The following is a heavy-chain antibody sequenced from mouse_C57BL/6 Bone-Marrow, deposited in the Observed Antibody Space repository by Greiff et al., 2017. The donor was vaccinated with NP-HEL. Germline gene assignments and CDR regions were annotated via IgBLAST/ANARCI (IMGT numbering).Heavy chain of an antibody. CDR1: GYTFTSYW. CDR3: ARGRIYYYGSSYYSYFDV. J-gene: IGHJ1*03. V-gene: IGHV1-55*01. CDR2: IYPGSGST. Sequence: VQLQQPGAELVKPGASVKMSCKASGYTFTSYWITWVKQRPGQGLEWIGDIYPGSGSTNYNEKFKSKATLTVDTSSSTAYMQLSSLTSEDSAVYYCARGRIYYYGSSYYSYFDVWGTGTTVTVSS. D-gene: IGHD1-1*01.